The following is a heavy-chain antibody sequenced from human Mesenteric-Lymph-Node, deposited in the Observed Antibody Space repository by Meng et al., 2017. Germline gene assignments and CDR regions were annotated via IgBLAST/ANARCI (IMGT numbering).Heavy chain of an antibody. D-gene: IGHD1-14*01. Sequence: GSLRLSCAVYGGSFSGYYWSWIRQPPGKGLEWIGEINHSGSTNYNPSLKSRVTISVDTSKNQFSLKLSSVTAADTAVYYCARGPPRDLNYYYYGMDVWGQGTTVTVSS. CDR2: INHSGST. J-gene: IGHJ6*02. CDR3: ARGPPRDLNYYYYGMDV. V-gene: IGHV4-34*01. CDR1: GGSFSGYY.